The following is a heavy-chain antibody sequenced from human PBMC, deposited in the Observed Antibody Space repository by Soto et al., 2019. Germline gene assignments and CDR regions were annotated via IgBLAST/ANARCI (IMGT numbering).Heavy chain of an antibody. CDR3: ARGGAYYYDSSGYSPAPSYYYYGMDV. CDR1: GYSISSGCY. D-gene: IGHD3-22*01. Sequence: KTSETLSLTCAVSGYSISSGCYWGWIRQPPGKGLEWMGSIYHSGSTYYNPSLKSRVTISVDRSKNQFSLKLSSVTAADTAVYYCARGGAYYYDSSGYSPAPSYYYYGMDVWGQGTTVTVSS. CDR2: IYHSGST. V-gene: IGHV4-38-2*01. J-gene: IGHJ6*02.